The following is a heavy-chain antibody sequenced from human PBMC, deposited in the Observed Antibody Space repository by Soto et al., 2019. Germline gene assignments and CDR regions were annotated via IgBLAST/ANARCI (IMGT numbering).Heavy chain of an antibody. D-gene: IGHD1-1*01. CDR3: ARGAQRYNWNDDAFDI. CDR1: CYTFTNYG. J-gene: IGHJ3*02. Sequence: ASGKVSCKASCYTFTNYGISWGLQAPGPGLDWMGWISAYNGNTNYAQKLQGRVTMTTDTSTSTAYMELRSLRSDDTAVYYCARGAQRYNWNDDAFDIWGQGTMVTVSS. CDR2: ISAYNGNT. V-gene: IGHV1-18*01.